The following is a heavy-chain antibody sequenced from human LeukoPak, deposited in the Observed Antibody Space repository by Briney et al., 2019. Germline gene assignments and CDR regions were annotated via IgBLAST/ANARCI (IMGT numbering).Heavy chain of an antibody. V-gene: IGHV3-7*01. CDR3: SREFHP. Sequence: TGGSLRLSCEGSGFPFGTYWMAWARQAPGKGLEWVASIKHDGREEHYVDSIKGRFTISRDNGKNSVYLQMNNLRVEDTAMYYCSREFHPWGQGTLVIVSS. CDR1: GFPFGTYW. CDR2: IKHDGREE. J-gene: IGHJ5*02.